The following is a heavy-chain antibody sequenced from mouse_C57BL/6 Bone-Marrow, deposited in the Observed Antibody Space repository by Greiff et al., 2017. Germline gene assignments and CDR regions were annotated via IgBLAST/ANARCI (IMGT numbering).Heavy chain of an antibody. V-gene: IGHV7-3*01. Sequence: EVQRVESGGGLVQPGGSLSLSCAASGFTFTDYYMSWVRQPPGKALEWLGFIRNKANGYTTEYSASVKGRFTISRDNSQSILYLQMKALRAEDSATYYCARDIRAQAGAMDYWGEGTSVTVSS. CDR2: IRNKANGYTT. CDR1: GFTFTDYY. D-gene: IGHD3-2*02. CDR3: ARDIRAQAGAMDY. J-gene: IGHJ4*01.